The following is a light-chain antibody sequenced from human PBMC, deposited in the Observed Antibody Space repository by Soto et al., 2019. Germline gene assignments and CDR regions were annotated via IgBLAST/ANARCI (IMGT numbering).Light chain of an antibody. CDR3: QQYGSSLFT. V-gene: IGKV3-20*01. J-gene: IGKJ3*01. CDR1: QSVSSSY. CDR2: GGS. Sequence: EIVLTQSPGTLSLSPGERATLSCRASQSVSSSYLAWYQQKPGQAPRLLIYGGSSRATGIPDRFSGSGSGTDFTLTISGLEPEDFAVYYCQQYGSSLFTFGPGTKVDIK.